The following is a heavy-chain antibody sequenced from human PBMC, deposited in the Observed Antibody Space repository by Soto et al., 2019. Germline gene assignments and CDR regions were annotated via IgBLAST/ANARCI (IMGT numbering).Heavy chain of an antibody. CDR2: ISGSGGST. CDR3: AKDSRMGQWLVQA. V-gene: IGHV3-23*01. D-gene: IGHD6-19*01. J-gene: IGHJ5*02. CDR1: GFTFSSYA. Sequence: EVQLLESGGGLVQPGGSLRLSCAASGFTFSSYAMSWVRQAPGKGLEWVSAISGSGGSTYYADSVKGRFTISRDNSKNTLYLQINSLRAEDTAVYYWAKDSRMGQWLVQACGQGSLVTVSS.